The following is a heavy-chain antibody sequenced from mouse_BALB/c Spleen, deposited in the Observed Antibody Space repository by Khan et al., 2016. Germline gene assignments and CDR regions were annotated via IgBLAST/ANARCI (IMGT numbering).Heavy chain of an antibody. CDR3: VRRGYGNPYYYAMDY. J-gene: IGHJ4*01. V-gene: IGHV10-1*02. D-gene: IGHD2-10*02. CDR1: EFTFNTYA. CDR2: IRSKSNNYAT. Sequence: EVQLVESGGGLVQPKGSLKLSCAASEFTFNTYAMNWVRQAPGKGLEWVARIRSKSNNYATYYADSVKDRFTISRDDSQSMLYLQMNNLKTEDTAMYYCVRRGYGNPYYYAMDYWGQGTSVTVSS.